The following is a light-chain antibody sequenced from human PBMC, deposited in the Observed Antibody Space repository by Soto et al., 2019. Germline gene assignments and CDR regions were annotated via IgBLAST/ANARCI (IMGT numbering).Light chain of an antibody. J-gene: IGLJ1*01. V-gene: IGLV2-14*01. CDR2: EVS. CDR3: TSYTLTTTLHV. Sequence: QSALTQPASVSGSPGQSITISCTGTSSDVGGYNYVSWYQQHPGKAPKLMIYEVSNRPSGVSNRFSGSKSGNTASLTISGLQAEDEADYYCTSYTLTTTLHVFGTGTKLTVL. CDR1: SSDVGGYNY.